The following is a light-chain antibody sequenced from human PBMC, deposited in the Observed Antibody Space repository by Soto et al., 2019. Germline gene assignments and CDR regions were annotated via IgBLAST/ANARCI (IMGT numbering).Light chain of an antibody. CDR1: QSVPNSR. V-gene: IGKV3-15*01. Sequence: VMTQSPAPLSVSPGERATLSCTSSQSVPNSRLAWYQQKPGQAPRLLIYGASTRATGIPARFSGSGSGTEFTLTISSLQSEDFAVYYCQQYNNWPRTFGQGTKVDIK. J-gene: IGKJ1*01. CDR3: QQYNNWPRT. CDR2: GAS.